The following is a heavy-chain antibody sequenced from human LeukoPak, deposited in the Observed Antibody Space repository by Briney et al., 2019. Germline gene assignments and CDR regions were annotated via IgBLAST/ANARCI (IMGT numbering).Heavy chain of an antibody. Sequence: ASVKVSCKASGYTFTGYYMHWVRQAPGQGLEWMGWINPNSGGTNYAQKFQGRVTMTRDTSTSTAYMELRSLRSDDTAVYYCARVRYRLAETYIDYWGQGTLITVSS. D-gene: IGHD3-16*01. CDR1: GYTFTGYY. CDR3: ARVRYRLAETYIDY. CDR2: INPNSGGT. J-gene: IGHJ4*02. V-gene: IGHV1-2*02.